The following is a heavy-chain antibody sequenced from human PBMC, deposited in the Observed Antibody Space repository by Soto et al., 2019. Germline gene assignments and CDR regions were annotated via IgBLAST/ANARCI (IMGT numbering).Heavy chain of an antibody. V-gene: IGHV4-39*01. J-gene: IGHJ4*02. CDR2: IYYSGST. CDR1: GGSISSSSYY. CDR3: ARLGFPPGLRYFDWSPGDFDY. D-gene: IGHD3-9*01. Sequence: QLQLQESGPGLVKPSETLSLTCTVSGGSISSSSYYWGWIRQPPGKGLEWIRSIYYSGSTYYNPSLKSRVTISVDTSKNQFSLKLSSVTAADTAVYYCARLGFPPGLRYFDWSPGDFDYWGQGNLVTVSS.